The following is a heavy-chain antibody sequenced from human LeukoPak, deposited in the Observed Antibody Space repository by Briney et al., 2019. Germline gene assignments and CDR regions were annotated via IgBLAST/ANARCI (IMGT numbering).Heavy chain of an antibody. CDR2: TRRGVGRGSTK. Sequence: RGCLRLSRVPSGFSPSVYYTCCVCPALRGRLGWVSHTRRGVGRGSTKKYADSVKGRFTIARDNSKNSLYLQMDSLRAGDTAIYYCARKGPRYCSGGSCYSDDAFDSWGQGTMVTVSS. J-gene: IGHJ3*02. D-gene: IGHD2-15*01. V-gene: IGHV3-11*01. CDR1: GFSPSVYY. CDR3: ARKGPRYCSGGSCYSDDAFDS.